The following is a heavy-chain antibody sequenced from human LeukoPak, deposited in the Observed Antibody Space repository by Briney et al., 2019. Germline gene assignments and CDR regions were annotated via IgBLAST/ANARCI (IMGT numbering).Heavy chain of an antibody. J-gene: IGHJ5*02. Sequence: GASVKVSCKASGGTFSSYAVSWVRQAPGQGLEWMGGIIPIFGTANYAQKSQGRVTITADKSTSTAYMELSSLRSEDTAVYYCANIVVVVAATSKPYNWFDPWGQGTLVTVSS. V-gene: IGHV1-69*06. CDR1: GGTFSSYA. CDR3: ANIVVVVAATSKPYNWFDP. D-gene: IGHD2-15*01. CDR2: IIPIFGTA.